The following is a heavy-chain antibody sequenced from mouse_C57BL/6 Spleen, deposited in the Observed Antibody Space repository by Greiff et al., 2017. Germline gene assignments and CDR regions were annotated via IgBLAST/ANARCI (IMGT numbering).Heavy chain of an antibody. Sequence: QVQLKQPGAELVKPGASVKLSCKASGYTFTSYWMQWVKQRPGQGLEWIGEIDPSDSYTNYNQKFKGKATLTVDTSSSTAYMQLSSLTSEDSAVYYCARNYDGSHYYAMDYWGQGTSVTVSS. J-gene: IGHJ4*01. CDR1: GYTFTSYW. D-gene: IGHD2-4*01. CDR3: ARNYDGSHYYAMDY. CDR2: IDPSDSYT. V-gene: IGHV1-50*01.